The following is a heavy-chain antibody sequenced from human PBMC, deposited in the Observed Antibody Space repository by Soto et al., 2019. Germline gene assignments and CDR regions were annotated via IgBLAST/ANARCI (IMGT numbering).Heavy chain of an antibody. J-gene: IGHJ5*02. CDR3: ARKHSLDYIRWGLDP. V-gene: IGHV1-2*02. Sequence: QVQLVQSGSEVKKPGASVKVSCKASGYPFSDNQIHWLRRAPGQGLEWMGRINPKSDDTNYAQKFHGRVTMTRDTSIDTAYLELTGLTSDDTATYYCARKHSLDYIRWGLDPWGQGTLVTVS. CDR1: GYPFSDNQ. CDR2: INPKSDDT. D-gene: IGHD4-4*01.